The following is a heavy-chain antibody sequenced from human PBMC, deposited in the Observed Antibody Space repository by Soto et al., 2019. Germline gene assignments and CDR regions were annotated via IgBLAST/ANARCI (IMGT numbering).Heavy chain of an antibody. J-gene: IGHJ4*02. D-gene: IGHD3-10*01. CDR3: ARRSPMVRGVHFDY. CDR1: GGSISSGGYS. CDR2: IYHSGST. V-gene: IGHV4-30-2*01. Sequence: QLQLQESGSGLVKPSQTLSLTCAVSGGSISSGGYSWSWIRQPPGKGLEWIGYIYHSGSTYYNTYLKSRVTISVDRSKNQFSLKLSSVTAADTAVYYCARRSPMVRGVHFDYWGQGTLVTVSS.